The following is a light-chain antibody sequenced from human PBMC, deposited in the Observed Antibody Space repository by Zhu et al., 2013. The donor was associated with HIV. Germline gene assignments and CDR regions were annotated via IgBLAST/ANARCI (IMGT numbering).Light chain of an antibody. V-gene: IGLV2-14*01. CDR1: TDNVGAYNY. CDR3: SSYTSRSTYV. J-gene: IGLJ1*01. CDR2: EVS. Sequence: QSALTQPASVSGSPGQAITISCTGTTDNVGAYNYVSWYQQHPGKAPKLIIYEVSKRPSGVSNRFSASKSGNTASLTISGLQTEDEADYYCSSYTSRSTYVFGTGTKVTVL.